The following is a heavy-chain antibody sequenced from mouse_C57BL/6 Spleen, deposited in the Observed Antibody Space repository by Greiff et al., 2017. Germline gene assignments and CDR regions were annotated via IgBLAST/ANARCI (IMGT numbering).Heavy chain of an antibody. J-gene: IGHJ1*03. CDR2: INPSNGGT. CDR1: GYTFTSYW. Sequence: QVQLKESGTELVKPGASVKLSCKASGYTFTSYWLHWVKQRPGQGLEWIGNINPSNGGTNYNEKFTSKATLTVDKSSSTAYMQLSSLTSEDSAVYYCAGYYYGSSSYWYCDVGGTGTTVTVSS. CDR3: AGYYYGSSSYWYCDV. D-gene: IGHD1-1*01. V-gene: IGHV1-53*01.